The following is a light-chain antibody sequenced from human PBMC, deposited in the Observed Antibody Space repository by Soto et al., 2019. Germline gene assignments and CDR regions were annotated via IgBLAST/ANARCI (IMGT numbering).Light chain of an antibody. V-gene: IGKV3-20*01. CDR3: QHCGNSHWT. J-gene: IGKJ1*01. CDR2: GAS. Sequence: EIVLTQSPGTLSLSPGERATLSCRASQSVASRNLAWYQQKSGQAPRLLIYGASSRAIHTPDRFSGSGSGTDFTLTTSGLEPEDFAVYYCQHCGNSHWTFGQGTKLEI. CDR1: QSVASRN.